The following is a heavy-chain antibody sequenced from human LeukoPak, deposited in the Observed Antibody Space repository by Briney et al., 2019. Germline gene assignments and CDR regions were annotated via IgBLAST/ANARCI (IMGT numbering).Heavy chain of an antibody. V-gene: IGHV4-61*02. CDR1: GGSISSGSYY. Sequence: PSETLSLTCTVSGGSISSGSYYWSWTRQPAGKGLEWIGRIYTSGSTNYNPSLKSRVTISVDTSKNQFSLKLSSVTAADTAVYYCARGTRGWPNRLDYWGQGTLVTVSS. CDR3: ARGTRGWPNRLDY. CDR2: IYTSGST. D-gene: IGHD6-19*01. J-gene: IGHJ4*02.